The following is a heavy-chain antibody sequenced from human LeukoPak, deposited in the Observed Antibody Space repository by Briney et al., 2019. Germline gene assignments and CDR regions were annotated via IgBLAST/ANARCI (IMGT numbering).Heavy chain of an antibody. CDR2: ISYDGSNK. D-gene: IGHD6-19*01. CDR1: GFTFSSYG. CDR3: AKEMRGIEQWLGEPLWGPDY. V-gene: IGHV3-30*18. Sequence: GGSLRLSCAASGFTFSSYGMHWVRQAPGKGLEWAAVISYDGSNKYYADSVKGRFTISRDNSKNTLYLQMNSLRAEDTAVYYCAKEMRGIEQWLGEPLWGPDYWGQGTLVTVSS. J-gene: IGHJ4*02.